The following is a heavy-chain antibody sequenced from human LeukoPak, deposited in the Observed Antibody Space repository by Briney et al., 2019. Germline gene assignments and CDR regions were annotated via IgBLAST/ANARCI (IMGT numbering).Heavy chain of an antibody. J-gene: IGHJ3*02. CDR1: GFTFCIYW. V-gene: IGHV3-7*01. D-gene: IGHD3-3*01. CDR2: IKQDGSEK. Sequence: PGGSLRPSCAVSGFTFCIYWVSWVRQAPGKGLEWVANIKQDGSEKYYVDSVKGRFTISRDNAKNSLYLQMNSLRAEDTAVYYCARTIFGVVSYFDIWGQGTMVTVSS. CDR3: ARTIFGVVSYFDI.